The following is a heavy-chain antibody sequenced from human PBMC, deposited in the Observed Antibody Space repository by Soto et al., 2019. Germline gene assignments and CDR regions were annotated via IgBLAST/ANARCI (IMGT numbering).Heavy chain of an antibody. V-gene: IGHV4-39*01. CDR2: IYYSGST. CDR3: TRLRLGESYYYYGMDV. D-gene: IGHD3-16*01. J-gene: IGHJ6*02. Sequence: SETLSLTCTVSGGSTSSSSYYWGWIRQPPGKGLEWIGSIYYSGSTYYNPSLKSRVTISVDTSKNQFSLKLSSVTAADTAVYYCTRLRLGESYYYYGMDVWGQGTTVTVS. CDR1: GGSTSSSSYY.